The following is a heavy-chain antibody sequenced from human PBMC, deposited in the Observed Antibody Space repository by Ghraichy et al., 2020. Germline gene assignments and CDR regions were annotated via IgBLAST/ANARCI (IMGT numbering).Heavy chain of an antibody. Sequence: SETLSLTCTVSGGSISSSSYYWGWIRQPPGKGLEWIGSIYYSGSTYYNPSLKSRVTISVDTSKNQFSLKLSSVTAADTAVYYCSRIDYYGSGSYYLDYWGQGTLVTVSS. J-gene: IGHJ4*02. CDR2: IYYSGST. CDR1: GGSISSSSYY. CDR3: SRIDYYGSGSYYLDY. D-gene: IGHD3-10*01. V-gene: IGHV4-39*01.